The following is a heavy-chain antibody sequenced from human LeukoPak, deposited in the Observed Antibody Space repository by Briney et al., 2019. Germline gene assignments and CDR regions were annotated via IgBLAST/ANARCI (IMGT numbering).Heavy chain of an antibody. CDR3: VRGPAVVVAALGYFDY. J-gene: IGHJ4*02. D-gene: IGHD2-15*01. CDR2: IYDSGST. V-gene: IGHV4-59*12. Sequence: SETLSLTCTVSGGSISSYYWSWIRQPPGKGLEWIGYIYDSGSTNYNPSLKSRVTISVDTSKNQFSLKLSSVTAADTAVYYCVRGPAVVVAALGYFDYWGQGTLVTVSS. CDR1: GGSISSYY.